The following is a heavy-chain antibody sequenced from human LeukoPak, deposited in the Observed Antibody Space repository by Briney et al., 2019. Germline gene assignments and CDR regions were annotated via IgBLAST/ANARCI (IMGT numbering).Heavy chain of an antibody. D-gene: IGHD1-26*01. CDR3: ARFNSGSYQHYFDC. CDR2: IYYSGST. J-gene: IGHJ4*02. Sequence: PGGSLRLSCAASGFTFSSYWMSWVRQPPGKGLEWIGSIYYSGSTYYNPSLKSRVTISVDTSKNQFSLKLSSVTAADTAMYYCARFNSGSYQHYFDCWGQGTLVTVSS. V-gene: IGHV4-39*07. CDR1: GFTFSSYW.